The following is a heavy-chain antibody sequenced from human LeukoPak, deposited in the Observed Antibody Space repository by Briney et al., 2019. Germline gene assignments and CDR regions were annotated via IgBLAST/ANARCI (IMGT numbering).Heavy chain of an antibody. Sequence: GGSLRLSCAASGFTFSVYSTNWVRHAPGKGLVWVSRIKSDGSSTTYADSVKGRFTISRDNAKNTLYLQMNSLRAEDTAVYYCARDGGYGDNFDYWGQGILVTVSS. D-gene: IGHD4-17*01. CDR2: IKSDGSST. CDR1: GFTFSVYS. J-gene: IGHJ4*02. V-gene: IGHV3-74*01. CDR3: ARDGGYGDNFDY.